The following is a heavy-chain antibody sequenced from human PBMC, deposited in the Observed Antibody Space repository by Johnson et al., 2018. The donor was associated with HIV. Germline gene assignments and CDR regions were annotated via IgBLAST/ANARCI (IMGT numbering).Heavy chain of an antibody. J-gene: IGHJ3*02. D-gene: IGHD5-24*01. Sequence: QVQLVESGGGVVQPGRSLRLSCAASRFTFSSYAMHWVRQAPGKGLEWVAVIWYDGSNKYYADSVKGRFTISRDNSKNTLYLQMNSLRAEDTAVYYCARDEPYNLNAFDIWGQGTMVTVSS. CDR1: RFTFSSYA. CDR2: IWYDGSNK. CDR3: ARDEPYNLNAFDI. V-gene: IGHV3-30*04.